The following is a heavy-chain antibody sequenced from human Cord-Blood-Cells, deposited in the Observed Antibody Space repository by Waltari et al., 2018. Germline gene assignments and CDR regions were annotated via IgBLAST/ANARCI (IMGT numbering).Heavy chain of an antibody. Sequence: QVQLQESGPGLVKPSETLSLTCTVSGGSISSYYWSWIRQPPGKGLAWIGYIYYSGSTNYNPSLKSRVTISVDTSKNQFSLKLSSVTAADTAVYYCARTPDSKYYYGSGSSPANFDYWGQGTLVTVSS. CDR1: GGSISSYY. D-gene: IGHD3-10*01. CDR2: IYYSGST. V-gene: IGHV4-59*01. CDR3: ARTPDSKYYYGSGSSPANFDY. J-gene: IGHJ4*02.